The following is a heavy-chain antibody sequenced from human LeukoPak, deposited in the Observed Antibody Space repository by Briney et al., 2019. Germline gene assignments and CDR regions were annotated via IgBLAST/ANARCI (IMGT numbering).Heavy chain of an antibody. J-gene: IGHJ4*02. V-gene: IGHV3-7*01. D-gene: IGHD3-3*01. CDR3: ASTYYDFWSGYYPFDY. CDR1: GFTFNNYR. Sequence: GGSLRLSCAASGFTFNNYRMSWVRQAPGKGLEWVANIKQDGSEKYYVDSVKGRFTISRDNAKNSLYLQMNSLRAEDTAVYYCASTYYDFWSGYYPFDYWGQGTLVTVSS. CDR2: IKQDGSEK.